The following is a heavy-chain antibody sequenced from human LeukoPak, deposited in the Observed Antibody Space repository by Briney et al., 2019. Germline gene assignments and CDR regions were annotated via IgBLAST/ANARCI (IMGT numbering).Heavy chain of an antibody. J-gene: IGHJ4*02. CDR2: ISSSSSYI. D-gene: IGHD2-8*01. CDR1: GFTFSSYT. V-gene: IGHV3-21*01. Sequence: PGGSLRLSCAVSGFTFSSYTKNWVRQAPGKGLEWVSSISSSSSYIYYADSVKGRFTISRDNAKNSLYLQMNSLRTEDTAVYYCARSNGLRYFDRWGQGTLVTVSS. CDR3: ARSNGLRYFDR.